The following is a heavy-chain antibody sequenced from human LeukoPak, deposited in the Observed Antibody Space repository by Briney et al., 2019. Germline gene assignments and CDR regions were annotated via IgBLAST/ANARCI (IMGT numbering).Heavy chain of an antibody. CDR1: GYTFTSYD. CDR3: ARALSWTTDSYYYMDV. J-gene: IGHJ6*03. V-gene: IGHV1-8*01. D-gene: IGHD3/OR15-3a*01. CDR2: MNPNSGNT. Sequence: ASVKVSCKASGYTFTSYDINWVRQATGQGLEWMGWMNPNSGNTGYAQKFQGRVTMTKNTTITTAYMELSSMRSEDAAVYYCARALSWTTDSYYYMDVWGKGTTVTVSS.